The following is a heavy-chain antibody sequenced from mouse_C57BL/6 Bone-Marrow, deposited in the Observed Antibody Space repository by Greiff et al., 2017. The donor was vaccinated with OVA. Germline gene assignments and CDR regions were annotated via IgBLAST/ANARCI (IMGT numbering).Heavy chain of an antibody. V-gene: IGHV1-69*01. CDR2: IDPSDSYT. CDR1: GYTFPSYR. CDR3: ARLGYGSAWFAY. J-gene: IGHJ3*01. D-gene: IGHD1-1*01. Sequence: QVQLQQPGAELVMPGASVKLSCKASGYTFPSYRMHWVKQRPGQGLEWIGEIDPSDSYTNYNQKFKGKSTLTVDKSSSTAYMQLSSLTSEDSAVYYCARLGYGSAWFAYWGQGTLVTVSA.